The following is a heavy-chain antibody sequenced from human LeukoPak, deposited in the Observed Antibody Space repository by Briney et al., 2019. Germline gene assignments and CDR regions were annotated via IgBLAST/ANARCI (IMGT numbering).Heavy chain of an antibody. D-gene: IGHD1-26*01. V-gene: IGHV3-23*01. Sequence: GGSLRLSCAASGFTFSNSAMNWVRQAPGKGLEWVSRISGSGGSTYYTDSVKGRFTISRDNSKNTLYLHMNSLRAEDTAVYYCAKDLTPRSVGYFDYWGQGTLVTVSS. CDR1: GFTFSNSA. CDR2: ISGSGGST. CDR3: AKDLTPRSVGYFDY. J-gene: IGHJ4*02.